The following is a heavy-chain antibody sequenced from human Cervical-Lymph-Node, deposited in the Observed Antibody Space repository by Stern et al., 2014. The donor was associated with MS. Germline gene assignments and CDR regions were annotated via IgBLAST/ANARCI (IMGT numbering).Heavy chain of an antibody. CDR3: ARGELKEGLVRGMDV. V-gene: IGHV1-69*01. CDR1: GGTFSSYA. Sequence: VQLEESGAEVKKPGSSVKVSCKASGGTFSSYAISWVRQAPGQGLEWMGWIIPIFGTANYAQKYQRSGTITADESTSTAYMELSRLRSEDTAVYYCARGELKEGLVRGMDVWGQGTTVTVSS. J-gene: IGHJ6*02. D-gene: IGHD1-26*01. CDR2: IIPIFGTA.